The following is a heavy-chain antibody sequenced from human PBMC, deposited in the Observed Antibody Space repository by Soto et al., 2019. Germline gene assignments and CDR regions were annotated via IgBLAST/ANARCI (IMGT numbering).Heavy chain of an antibody. CDR1: GGSISSSNW. Sequence: QVQLQESGPGLVKPSGTLSLTCAVSGGSISSSNWWSWVRQPPGKGLEWIGEIYHSGRTNFNPSLKCRVTIPVDKSKNQFSLKLSSVTAADTAVYYCATRRGYSSTLDYWGQGTLVTVSS. V-gene: IGHV4-4*02. J-gene: IGHJ4*02. CDR2: IYHSGRT. CDR3: ATRRGYSSTLDY. D-gene: IGHD6-13*01.